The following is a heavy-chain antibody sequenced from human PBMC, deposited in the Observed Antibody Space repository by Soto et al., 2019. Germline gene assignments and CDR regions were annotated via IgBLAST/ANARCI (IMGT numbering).Heavy chain of an antibody. Sequence: SETLSLTCTVSGGSIISGGYYWIWIRQHPGKGLEWIGYIYYSGSTYYNPSLKSRVTISVDTSKNQFSLKLSSVTAADTAVYYCARGDCSGGSCYFRFDYWGQGTLVTVSS. CDR2: IYYSGST. V-gene: IGHV4-31*03. CDR3: ARGDCSGGSCYFRFDY. CDR1: GGSIISGGYY. J-gene: IGHJ4*02. D-gene: IGHD2-15*01.